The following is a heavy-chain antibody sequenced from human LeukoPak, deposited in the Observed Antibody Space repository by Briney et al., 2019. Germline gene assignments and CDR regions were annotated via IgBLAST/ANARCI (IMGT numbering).Heavy chain of an antibody. CDR1: GFSFTNYW. D-gene: IGHD5-24*01. Sequence: PGESLKISCQGSGFSFTNYWIGWVRQMPGKGLEWVGIIYPGDSDTLYSPSFQGLVTISADKSISTVYLQWSSLQASDTAVYYCAKRKRDGRQSPNWFDPWGQGTLVIVSS. CDR2: IYPGDSDT. J-gene: IGHJ5*02. CDR3: AKRKRDGRQSPNWFDP. V-gene: IGHV5-51*01.